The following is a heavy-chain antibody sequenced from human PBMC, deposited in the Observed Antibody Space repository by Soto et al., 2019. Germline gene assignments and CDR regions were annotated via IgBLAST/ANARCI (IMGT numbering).Heavy chain of an antibody. J-gene: IGHJ4*02. CDR2: ISYDGGNE. V-gene: IGHV3-30*03. Sequence: QVQLVESGGGVVQPGRSLRLSCVASGFTFSRYAMHWVRQPPGKGLEWVAVISYDGGNEYYADSLKGRFTISRDNSKNTLYLQMNILKPEDTAVYYCVTPTSDLQWLADGFDDWGQGTLVTVSS. CDR1: GFTFSRYA. CDR3: VTPTSDLQWLADGFDD. D-gene: IGHD6-19*01.